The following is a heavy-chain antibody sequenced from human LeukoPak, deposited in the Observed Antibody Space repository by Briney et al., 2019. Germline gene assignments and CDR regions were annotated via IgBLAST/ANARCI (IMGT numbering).Heavy chain of an antibody. V-gene: IGHV3-74*01. Sequence: GRSLRLSCAASGFTFSSYWMHWVRQAPGKGLVWVSRINSDGSSTSYADSVKGRFTISRDNAKNTLYLQMNSLRAEDTAVYYCASSYSSSWYWFDPWGQGTLVTVSS. CDR1: GFTFSSYW. CDR3: ASSYSSSWYWFDP. CDR2: INSDGSST. D-gene: IGHD6-13*01. J-gene: IGHJ5*02.